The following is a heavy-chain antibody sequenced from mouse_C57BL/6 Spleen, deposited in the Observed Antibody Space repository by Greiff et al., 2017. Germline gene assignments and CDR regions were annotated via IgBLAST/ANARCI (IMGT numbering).Heavy chain of an antibody. Sequence: EVQLQQSGPELVKPGASVKISCKASGYTFTDYYMNWVKPSHGQSLEWIGDINPNNGGTSYNQKFKGKATLTVDKSSSTAYMELRSLTSEDSAVNYCARKGDEGDFDYWGQGTTLTVSS. CDR1: GYTFTDYY. CDR2: INPNNGGT. CDR3: ARKGDEGDFDY. V-gene: IGHV1-26*01. J-gene: IGHJ2*01.